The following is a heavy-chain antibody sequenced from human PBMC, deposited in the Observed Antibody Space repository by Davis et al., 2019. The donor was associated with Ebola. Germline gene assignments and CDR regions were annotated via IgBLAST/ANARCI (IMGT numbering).Heavy chain of an antibody. J-gene: IGHJ4*02. CDR2: VSSDGDKK. D-gene: IGHD3-10*01. Sequence: GESLKISCAASGFTFRYYGMHWVRQAPGKGLEWVAIVSSDGDKKIYADFVKGRFTIYKDNSKNTLYLEMTSLRIGDTAVYYCAKAISTMGYHFDYWGQGTLVPVSS. CDR1: GFTFRYYG. V-gene: IGHV3-30*18. CDR3: AKAISTMGYHFDY.